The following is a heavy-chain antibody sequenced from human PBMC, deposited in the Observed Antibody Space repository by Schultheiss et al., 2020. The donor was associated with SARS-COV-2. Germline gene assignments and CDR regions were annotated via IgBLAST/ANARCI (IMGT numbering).Heavy chain of an antibody. J-gene: IGHJ3*02. D-gene: IGHD2-2*01. CDR3: AHSNVPNDAFDI. CDR1: GFSLSTSGVG. CDR2: IFSNDEK. V-gene: IGHV2-5*01. Sequence: SGPTLVKPTQTLTLTCTFSGFSLSTSGVGVGWIRQPPGKALEWLAHIFSNDEKSYSTSLKSRLTITKDTSKNQVVLTMTNMDPVDTATYYCAHSNVPNDAFDIWGQGTMVTVSS.